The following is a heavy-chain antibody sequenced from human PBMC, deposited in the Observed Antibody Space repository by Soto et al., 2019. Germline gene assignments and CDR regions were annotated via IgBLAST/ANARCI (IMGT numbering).Heavy chain of an antibody. J-gene: IGHJ4*02. D-gene: IGHD1-1*01. CDR1: GFTFGASA. V-gene: IGHV3-73*01. CDR2: IGSRGESYAT. Sequence: PGGSLRLSCAASGFTFGASALQWVRQASGKGLEWLGRIGSRGESYATTYDVSVKGRVTISRDTAKNTLYLQMNSLRAEDTAVYYCAREIVTTGEYYFDSWGQGTLVTVSS. CDR3: AREIVTTGEYYFDS.